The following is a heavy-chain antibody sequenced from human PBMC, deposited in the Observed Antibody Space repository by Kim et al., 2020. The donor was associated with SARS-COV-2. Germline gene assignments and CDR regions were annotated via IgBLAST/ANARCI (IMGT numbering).Heavy chain of an antibody. CDR2: INHSGST. CDR1: GGSFSGYY. V-gene: IGHV4-34*01. CDR3: ARVSHPQPPYSSSWYGWFDP. D-gene: IGHD6-13*01. J-gene: IGHJ5*02. Sequence: SETLSLTCAVYGGSFSGYYWSWIRQPPGKGLEWIGEINHSGSTNYNPSLKSRVTISVDTSKNQFSLKLSSVTAADTAVYYCARVSHPQPPYSSSWYGWFDPWGQGTLVTVSS.